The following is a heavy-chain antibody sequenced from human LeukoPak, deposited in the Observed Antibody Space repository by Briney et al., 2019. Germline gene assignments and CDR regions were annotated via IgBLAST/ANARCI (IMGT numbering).Heavy chain of an antibody. Sequence: GEFLKISCKSSGYSFTTFWIGWVRQMPGKGLEWGWVIHPGDSHTTYSPSFQGQVTISGDKSISTAYLQSSSLKASDTAIYYSARHTTDAFDIWGQGTMVTVSS. CDR1: GYSFTTFW. D-gene: IGHD1-1*01. J-gene: IGHJ3*02. CDR2: IHPGDSHT. V-gene: IGHV5-51*01. CDR3: ARHTTDAFDI.